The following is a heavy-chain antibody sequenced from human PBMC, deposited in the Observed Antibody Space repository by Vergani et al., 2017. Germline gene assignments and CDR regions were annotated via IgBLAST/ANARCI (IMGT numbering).Heavy chain of an antibody. CDR3: VRHGYRSVIDWFDP. V-gene: IGHV4-39*01. CDR1: GGPVNNDSYF. Sequence: QLQLQESGPGLLKPSETLSLTCVVSGGPVNNDSYFWGWIRQAPGKGLEHIASVYYLGNPYYNPSVKIRVSVSVDTPKNQFALKLSYVTAADTAVYYCVRHGYRSVIDWFDPWSQGTLVTVS. J-gene: IGHJ5*02. CDR2: VYYLGNP. D-gene: IGHD5-24*01.